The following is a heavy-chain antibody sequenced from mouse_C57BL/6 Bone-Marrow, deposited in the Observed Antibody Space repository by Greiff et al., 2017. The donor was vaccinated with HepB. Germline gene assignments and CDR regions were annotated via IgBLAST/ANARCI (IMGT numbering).Heavy chain of an antibody. CDR2: INPSSGYT. J-gene: IGHJ3*01. V-gene: IGHV1-4*01. CDR3: ARRRSFEYDGSSYGAWFAY. Sequence: QVQLQQSGAELARPGASVKMSCKASGYTFTSYTMHWVKQRPGQGLEWIGYINPSSGYTKYNQKFKDKATLTADKSSSTAYMQLSSLTSEDSAVYDGARRRSFEYDGSSYGAWFAYWGQGTLVTVSA. CDR1: GYTFTSYT. D-gene: IGHD1-1*01.